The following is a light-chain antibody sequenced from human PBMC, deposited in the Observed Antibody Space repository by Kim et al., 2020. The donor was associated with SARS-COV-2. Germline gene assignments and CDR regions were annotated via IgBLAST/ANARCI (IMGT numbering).Light chain of an antibody. CDR2: DVN. J-gene: IGLJ3*02. V-gene: IGLV2-14*03. CDR1: SSDVGGYNY. Sequence: QSITISCTGTSSDVGGYNYVSWYQQHPGKAPKLMIFDVNNRPSGVSNRFSGSKSGNTASLTISGLQAEDEADYYCSSYSSSTIPWVFGGGTQLTVL. CDR3: SSYSSSTIPWV.